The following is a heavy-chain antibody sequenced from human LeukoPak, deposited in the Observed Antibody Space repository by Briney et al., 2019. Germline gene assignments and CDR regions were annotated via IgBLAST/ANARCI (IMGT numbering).Heavy chain of an antibody. V-gene: IGHV1-8*03. CDR3: ARASGYAVVTHKEFDY. J-gene: IGHJ4*02. Sequence: GASVKVSCKASGYTFTSYDINWVRQATGQGLEWMGWMNPNSGNTGYAQKFQGRVTITRNTSISTAYMELSSLRSEDTAVYYCARASGYAVVTHKEFDYWGQGTLVTVSS. CDR2: MNPNSGNT. CDR1: GYTFTSYD. D-gene: IGHD3-16*01.